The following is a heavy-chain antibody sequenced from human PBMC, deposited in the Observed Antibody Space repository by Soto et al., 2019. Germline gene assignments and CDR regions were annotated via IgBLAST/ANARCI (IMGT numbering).Heavy chain of an antibody. CDR1: GYTFTSYG. D-gene: IGHD3-9*01. J-gene: IGHJ4*02. V-gene: IGHV1-69*04. Sequence: SVKVSCKASGYTFTSYGISWVRQAPGQGLEWMGRIIPILGIANYAQKFQGRVTITADKSTSTAYMELSSLRSEDTAVYYCARGRDILTGYYISPFDYWGQGTLVTVSS. CDR2: IIPILGIA. CDR3: ARGRDILTGYYISPFDY.